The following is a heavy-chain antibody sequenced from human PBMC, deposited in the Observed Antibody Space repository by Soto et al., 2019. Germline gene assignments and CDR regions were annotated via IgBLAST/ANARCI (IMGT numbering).Heavy chain of an antibody. D-gene: IGHD3-22*01. CDR3: ARGDYYDSSGPDA. CDR2: IWYDGSNK. CDR1: GFTFSSYG. Sequence: PGGSLRLSCAASGFTFSSYGMHWVRQAPGKGLEWVAVIWYDGSNKYYADSVKGRFTISRDNSKNTLYLQMNSLRAEDTAVCYCARGDYYDSSGPDAWGQGTLVTVSS. J-gene: IGHJ5*02. V-gene: IGHV3-33*01.